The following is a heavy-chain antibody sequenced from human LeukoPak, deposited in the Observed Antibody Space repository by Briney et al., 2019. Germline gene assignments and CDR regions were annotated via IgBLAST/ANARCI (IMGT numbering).Heavy chain of an antibody. V-gene: IGHV4-34*01. CDR1: GGSFNGYY. Sequence: SETLSLTCAVFGGSFNGYYWSWIRQPPGKGLEWIGEINHSGSTNYNPSLKSRVTISVDTSKNQFSLKLSSVTAADTTIYYCARGIPNASDIWGQGTLVTVSS. J-gene: IGHJ3*02. CDR2: INHSGST. CDR3: ARGIPNASDI.